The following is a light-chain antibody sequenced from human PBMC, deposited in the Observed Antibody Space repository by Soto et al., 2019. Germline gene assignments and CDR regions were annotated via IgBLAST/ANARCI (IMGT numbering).Light chain of an antibody. CDR3: SATDDSLSGPV. Sequence: QSVLTQPPSASGTPGQRVTISCSGSSSNVETNYVYWYQQLPGMAPKLLIYSNDQRPSGVPDRFCASKSGTSASLAISGLRSEDEADYYCSATDDSLSGPVFGGGTKVTVL. V-gene: IGLV1-47*02. CDR1: SSNVETNY. J-gene: IGLJ2*01. CDR2: SND.